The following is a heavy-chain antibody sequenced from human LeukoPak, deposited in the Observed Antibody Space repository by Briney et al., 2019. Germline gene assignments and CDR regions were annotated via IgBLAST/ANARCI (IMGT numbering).Heavy chain of an antibody. CDR3: AREFRLPYYYDSSGYTIDY. CDR2: IYHSGST. CDR1: GYSISSGYY. Sequence: SETLSLTCTVSGYSISSGYYWGWIRQPPGKGLEWIGSIYHSGSTYYNPSLKSRVTISVDTSKNQFSLKLSSVTAADTAVYYCAREFRLPYYYDSSGYTIDYWGQGTLVTVSS. V-gene: IGHV4-38-2*02. D-gene: IGHD3-22*01. J-gene: IGHJ4*02.